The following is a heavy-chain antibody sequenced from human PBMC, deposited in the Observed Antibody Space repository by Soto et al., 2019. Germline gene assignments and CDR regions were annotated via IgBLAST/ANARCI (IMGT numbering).Heavy chain of an antibody. J-gene: IGHJ5*01. D-gene: IGHD2-15*01. CDR2: IYKSATT. V-gene: IGHV4-30-4*01. CDR1: GDSISTVDYF. Sequence: SETLSLTCSVSGDSISTVDYFWAWIRQPPGQALEYIGYIYKSATTYYNPSFESRVAISLDTSKSQFSLNVTSVTAADTAVYFCARGRYCLTGRCFPNWFDSWGQGTLGTAPQ. CDR3: ARGRYCLTGRCFPNWFDS.